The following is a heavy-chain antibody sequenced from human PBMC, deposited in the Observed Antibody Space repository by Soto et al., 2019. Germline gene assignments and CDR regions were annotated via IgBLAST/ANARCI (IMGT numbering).Heavy chain of an antibody. Sequence: PSETLSLTCAVSGGSISSGDYSWNWIRQPPGKGLEWIEYIYYGGSTYYNPSLQSRVTMSVDRSRNQFSLKLNSVTAADTAVYYCARVRREYDNSGPVDYWGQGTLVTVSS. CDR2: IYYGGST. CDR3: ARVRREYDNSGPVDY. J-gene: IGHJ4*02. V-gene: IGHV4-30-2*01. D-gene: IGHD3-22*01. CDR1: GGSISSGDYS.